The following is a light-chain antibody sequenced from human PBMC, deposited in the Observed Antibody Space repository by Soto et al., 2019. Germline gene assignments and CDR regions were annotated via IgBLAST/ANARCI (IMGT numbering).Light chain of an antibody. CDR3: QHYGNSPGT. J-gene: IGKJ1*01. CDR2: GAS. Sequence: EIVLTQSPGTLSLSPGERATLSCRASRGVSSSYLAWYHQKPGQAPRLLIYGASTRATGIPDRFSGSGFGTDFTLTISRLEPEDFAVYYCQHYGNSPGTFGQGTTVEIK. CDR1: RGVSSSY. V-gene: IGKV3-20*01.